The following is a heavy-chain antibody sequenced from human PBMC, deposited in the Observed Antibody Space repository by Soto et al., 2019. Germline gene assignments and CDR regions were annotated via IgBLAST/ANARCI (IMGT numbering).Heavy chain of an antibody. CDR3: ARHGGGRIAVNGFMGMDV. CDR1: GSSFANSW. V-gene: IGHV5-10-1*01. CDR2: IDPSHSYT. D-gene: IGHD6-19*01. Sequence: GESLKIFRQGSGSSFANSWITWVRQMPGKGLEWMGRIDPSHSYTHYSPSFQGHVTISVDKSINTAYLRWNSLKASDTAKYYCARHGGGRIAVNGFMGMDVWGQGTAVTVSS. J-gene: IGHJ6*01.